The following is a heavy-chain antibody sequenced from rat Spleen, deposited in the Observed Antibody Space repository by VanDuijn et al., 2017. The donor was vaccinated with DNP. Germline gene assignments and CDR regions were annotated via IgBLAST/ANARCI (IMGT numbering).Heavy chain of an antibody. CDR3: ARRLYXDGNAMDA. V-gene: IGHV5S23*01. D-gene: IGHD1-12*02. Sequence: EVQLVESGGGLVQAGRSLKLSCAASGFTFSDYYMAWVRQAPTKGLEWAASIPNSGGTTYYRDSVKGRFTISRDNAKSTLYLQMDSLRSEDTATYYCARRLYXDGNAMDAWXXXTSXTVSX. J-gene: IGHJ4*01. CDR1: GFTFSDYY. CDR2: IPNSGGTT.